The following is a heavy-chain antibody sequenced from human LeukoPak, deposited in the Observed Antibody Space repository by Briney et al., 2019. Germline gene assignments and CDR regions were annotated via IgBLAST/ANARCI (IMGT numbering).Heavy chain of an antibody. CDR3: ARHVEEVAGLMYYFDY. CDR1: GGSVSSGSYY. CDR2: IYYSGST. Sequence: PSETLSLTCTVSGGSVSSGSYYWSWIRQPPGKGLEWIGYIYYSGSTYYNPSLKSRVTISVDTSKNQFSLKLSSVTAADTAVYYCARHVEEVAGLMYYFDYWGQGTLVTVSS. V-gene: IGHV4-61*01. J-gene: IGHJ4*02. D-gene: IGHD6-19*01.